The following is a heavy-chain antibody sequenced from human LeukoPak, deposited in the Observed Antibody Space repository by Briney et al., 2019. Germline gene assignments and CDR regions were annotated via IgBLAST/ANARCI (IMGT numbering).Heavy chain of an antibody. CDR2: INHSGST. CDR3: ARGRGALYFQH. D-gene: IGHD1-26*01. Sequence: SETLSLTCAVYGGSFSGYYWSWIRQPPGKGLEWIGEINHSGSTNYNPSLKGRVTISVDTSKNQFSLKLSSVTAADTAVYYCARGRGALYFQHWGQGTLVTVSS. V-gene: IGHV4-34*01. CDR1: GGSFSGYY. J-gene: IGHJ1*01.